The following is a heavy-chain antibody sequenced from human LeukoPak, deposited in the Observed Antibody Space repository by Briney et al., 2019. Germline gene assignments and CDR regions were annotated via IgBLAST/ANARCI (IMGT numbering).Heavy chain of an antibody. CDR3: ARGGHYKSWLGVGDY. Sequence: ASVKVSCKASGYTFTGYYMHWVRQAPGQGLEWMGWINPNSGGTNYAQKFQGRVTMTRDTSISTAYMELSRLRSDDTAVYYCARGGHYKSWLGVGDYWGQGTLVTVAS. J-gene: IGHJ4*02. D-gene: IGHD3-10*01. V-gene: IGHV1-2*02. CDR2: INPNSGGT. CDR1: GYTFTGYY.